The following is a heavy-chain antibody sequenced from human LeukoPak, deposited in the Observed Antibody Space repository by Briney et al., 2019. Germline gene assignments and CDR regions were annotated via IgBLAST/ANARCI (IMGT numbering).Heavy chain of an antibody. CDR3: ARVNVVRGVSFGY. D-gene: IGHD3-10*01. CDR2: TNPNSGNT. CDR1: GYTFTSYD. J-gene: IGHJ4*02. V-gene: IGHV1-8*01. Sequence: ASVKVSCKASGYTFTSYDINWVRQATGQGLEWMGWTNPNSGNTGYAQKFQGRVTMTRNTSISTAYMELSSLRSEDTAVYYCARVNVVRGVSFGYWGQGTLVTVSS.